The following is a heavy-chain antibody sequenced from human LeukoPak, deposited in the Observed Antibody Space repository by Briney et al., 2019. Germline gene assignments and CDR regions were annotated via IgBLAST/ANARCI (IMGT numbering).Heavy chain of an antibody. CDR2: IYYSGST. J-gene: IGHJ5*02. CDR1: GGPISGYY. Sequence: SETLSLTCTASGGPISGYYWSWIRQPPGKGLEWIGYIYYSGSTNYNPSLKSRVTISVDTSKNQFSLKLSSVTAADTAVYYCARLRYYDSSGYPRGFDPWGQGTLVTVSS. CDR3: ARLRYYDSSGYPRGFDP. V-gene: IGHV4-59*08. D-gene: IGHD3-22*01.